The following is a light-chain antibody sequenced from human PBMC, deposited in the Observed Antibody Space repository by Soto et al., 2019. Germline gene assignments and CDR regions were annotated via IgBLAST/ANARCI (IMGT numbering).Light chain of an antibody. CDR2: EGS. V-gene: IGLV2-23*01. CDR1: SSDVGTYNL. CDR3: CSYAGSSTYV. Sequence: QSVLTQPASVSGSPGQSITISCTGTSSDVGTYNLVSWYQHHPGKAPKLMIYEGSKRPSGFSNRFSGSKSGNTASLTISGLQAEDEADYYCCSYAGSSTYVFGTGTKLTVL. J-gene: IGLJ1*01.